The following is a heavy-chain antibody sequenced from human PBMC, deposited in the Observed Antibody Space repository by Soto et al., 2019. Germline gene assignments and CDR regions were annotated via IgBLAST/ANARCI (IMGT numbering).Heavy chain of an antibody. J-gene: IGHJ4*02. CDR1: GYRFTSYS. CDR2: INTTGGST. V-gene: IGHV1-46*01. CDR3: ARESTIPLGTLFDY. Sequence: ASVEVSCKXSGYRFTSYSLHWVRQAPGQGLEWMGIINTTGGSTSYAQQFQGRVTMTRDTSTSTVYVELSSLRSEDTAVYYCARESTIPLGTLFDYWGQGTLVTVSS. D-gene: IGHD5-18*01.